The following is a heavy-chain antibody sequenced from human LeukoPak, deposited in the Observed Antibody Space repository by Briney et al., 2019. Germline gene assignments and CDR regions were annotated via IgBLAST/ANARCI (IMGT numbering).Heavy chain of an antibody. CDR3: ARQEEGCNWNYFDY. J-gene: IGHJ4*02. V-gene: IGHV5-51*01. Sequence: GESLKISCKVSGYTFTSYWIGWVRQMPGKGLEWMGIIYPGDSDTRYSPSFQGQVTISADKSISTAYLQWSSLKASDTAMYYCARQEEGCNWNYFDYRGQGTLVTVSS. CDR1: GYTFTSYW. CDR2: IYPGDSDT. D-gene: IGHD1-20*01.